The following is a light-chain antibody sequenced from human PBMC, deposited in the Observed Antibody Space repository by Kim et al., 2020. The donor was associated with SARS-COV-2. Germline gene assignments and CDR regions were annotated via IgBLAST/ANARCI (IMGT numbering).Light chain of an antibody. Sequence: EIVLTQSPGTLSLSPGERATLSCRASQSVSSSYLAWYQQKPGQAPRLLIYGGSSRTTGIPDRFSGSGSGTDFTLTISRLEPEDFAVYYCQQYGSSPQTFGQGTKVDIK. CDR3: QQYGSSPQT. CDR1: QSVSSSY. J-gene: IGKJ1*01. CDR2: GGS. V-gene: IGKV3-20*01.